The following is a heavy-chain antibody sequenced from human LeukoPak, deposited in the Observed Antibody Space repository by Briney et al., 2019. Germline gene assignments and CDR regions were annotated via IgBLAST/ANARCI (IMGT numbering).Heavy chain of an antibody. CDR2: IYYSGTT. CDR3: ARVTMAGHFDY. V-gene: IGHV4-30-4*01. J-gene: IGHJ4*02. Sequence: PSETLSLTCTVSGGSTSSGDYFWSWIRQPPGKGLEWIGYIYYSGTTYYNPSLKSRVTISVDTSKNQFSLNLSSVTAADTAVYFCARVTMAGHFDYWGQGTLVTVSS. CDR1: GGSTSSGDYF. D-gene: IGHD6-19*01.